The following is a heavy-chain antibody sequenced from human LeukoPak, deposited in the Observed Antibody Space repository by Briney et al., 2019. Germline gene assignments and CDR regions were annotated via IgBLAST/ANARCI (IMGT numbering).Heavy chain of an antibody. CDR3: ARGPPGSTVTYYYYYYMDV. V-gene: IGHV4-59*01. Sequence: SETLSLTCTVSGGSISSYYWSWIRQPPGKGLEWVGYIYYSGSTNYNPSLKSRVTISVDTSKNQFSLKLSSVTAADTAVYYCARGPPGSTVTYYYYYYMDVWGKGTTVTVSS. D-gene: IGHD4-17*01. J-gene: IGHJ6*03. CDR2: IYYSGST. CDR1: GGSISSYY.